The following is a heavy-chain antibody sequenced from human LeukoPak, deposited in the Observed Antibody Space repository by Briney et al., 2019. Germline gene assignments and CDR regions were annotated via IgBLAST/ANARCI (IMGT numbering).Heavy chain of an antibody. D-gene: IGHD3-10*01. J-gene: IGHJ5*02. CDR2: ISWDGGST. Sequence: PGGSLRLSCAASGFTFDDYAMHWVRQAPGKGLEWVSLISWDGGSTYYADSVKGRFTISRDNAKNTVYLQMNSLRAEDTAVYYCARDYVSGSFGPWGQGTLVTVSS. V-gene: IGHV3-43D*03. CDR1: GFTFDDYA. CDR3: ARDYVSGSFGP.